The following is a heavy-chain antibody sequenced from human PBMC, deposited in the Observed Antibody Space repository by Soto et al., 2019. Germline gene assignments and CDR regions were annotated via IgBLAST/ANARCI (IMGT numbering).Heavy chain of an antibody. D-gene: IGHD3-10*01. CDR1: GFTFSHNW. V-gene: IGHV3-7*01. Sequence: EVQLVESGGDLVQPGGSLSLSCAVSGFTFSHNWMPWVRQAPGKGLEWVANIKEDGSEKNYVDSVKGRFTISRDNAKNSLYLQMNSLRAEDTAVYYCARSGSEVDYWGQGTLVIVSS. J-gene: IGHJ4*02. CDR2: IKEDGSEK. CDR3: ARSGSEVDY.